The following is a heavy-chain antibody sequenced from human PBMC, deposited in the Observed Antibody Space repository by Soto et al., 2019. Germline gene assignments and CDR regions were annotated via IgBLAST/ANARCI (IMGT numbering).Heavy chain of an antibody. V-gene: IGHV4-59*01. J-gene: IGHJ6*03. D-gene: IGHD1-20*01. CDR1: GGSISSYY. Sequence: SETLSLTCTVSGGSISSYYWSWIRQPPGKGLEWIGYIYYSGSTNYNPSLKSRVTISVDTSKNQFSLKLSSVTAADTAVYYCARGGAVTGAYYYYYYYMDVWGKGTTVTVSS. CDR2: IYYSGST. CDR3: ARGGAVTGAYYYYYYYMDV.